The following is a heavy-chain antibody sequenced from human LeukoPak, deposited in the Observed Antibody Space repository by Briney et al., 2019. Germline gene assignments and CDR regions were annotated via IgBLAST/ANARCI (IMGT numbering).Heavy chain of an antibody. CDR3: ARAVHYSGTSDQYTGGWYYFDF. V-gene: IGHV4-59*01. CDR2: IYYSGST. D-gene: IGHD3-10*01. Sequence: SETLSLTCTVSGGSISSYYWSWIRQPPGKGLEWIGYIYYSGSTNYNPSLKSRVTISVDTSKNQFSLKLSSVTAADTAVYYCARAVHYSGTSDQYTGGWYYFDFWGQGTLVTVSS. CDR1: GGSISSYY. J-gene: IGHJ4*02.